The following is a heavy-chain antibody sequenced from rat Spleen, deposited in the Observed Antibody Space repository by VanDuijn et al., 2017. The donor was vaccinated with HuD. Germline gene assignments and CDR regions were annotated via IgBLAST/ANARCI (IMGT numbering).Heavy chain of an antibody. V-gene: IGHV5-29*01. Sequence: EVQLVESGGGLVQPGRSLKLSCAASGFTFNNYVMAWVRQAPKKGLEWVAYISYDGGNTYYRDSVKGRFTISRDNAENTLFLQMDSLRSEDTATYYCARRHYGYTDYFDYWGQGVMVTVSS. CDR2: ISYDGGNT. J-gene: IGHJ2*01. D-gene: IGHD1-9*01. CDR3: ARRHYGYTDYFDY. CDR1: GFTFNNYV.